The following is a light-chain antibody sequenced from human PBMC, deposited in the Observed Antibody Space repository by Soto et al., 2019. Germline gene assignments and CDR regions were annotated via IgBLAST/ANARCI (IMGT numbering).Light chain of an antibody. CDR1: HSVTTH. CDR3: QQYGSSPWT. J-gene: IGKJ1*01. Sequence: EIVLTQSPDTLSLSPGERSTLSCWASHSVTTHLAWFQQRPGQTPRLLIYDASTRATGIPDRFSGSGSGTDFTLTISRLEPEDFAVYCCQQYGSSPWTVGQGTKVDIK. CDR2: DAS. V-gene: IGKV3-20*01.